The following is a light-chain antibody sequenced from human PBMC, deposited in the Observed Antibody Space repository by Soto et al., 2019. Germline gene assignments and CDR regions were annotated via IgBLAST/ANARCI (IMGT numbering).Light chain of an antibody. V-gene: IGKV1-12*01. CDR1: QDISNW. J-gene: IGKJ3*01. CDR3: QQANSFPPEIT. CDR2: AAS. Sequence: IQMTQSPSSVSASVGDRVTITCRATQDISNWLAWYQQKPGKAPQLLIYAASTLQSGVPSRFSGSGSGTDFILTISSLQPEDFATYYCQQANSFPPEITFGPGTKVDIK.